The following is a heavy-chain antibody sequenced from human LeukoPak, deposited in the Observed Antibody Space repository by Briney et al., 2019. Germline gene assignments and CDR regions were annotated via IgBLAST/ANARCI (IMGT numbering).Heavy chain of an antibody. Sequence: PSQTLSLTCTVSGDSISTGGYYWNWIRQLPGKGLEWIGCIYYSGNTYYNPSLQSRVTISVDTSRNMFSLRLTSVTAADTALYYCARLKKAGGSLLDFWGQGSLVTVSS. CDR2: IYYSGNT. CDR1: GDSISTGGYY. CDR3: ARLKKAGGSLLDF. J-gene: IGHJ4*02. V-gene: IGHV4-31*03.